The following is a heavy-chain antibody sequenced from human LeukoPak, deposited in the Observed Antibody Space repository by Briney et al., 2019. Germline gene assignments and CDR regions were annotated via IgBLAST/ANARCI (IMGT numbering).Heavy chain of an antibody. CDR3: AQDTSTDVFNY. J-gene: IGHJ4*02. CDR1: EYTFTSYS. Sequence: AASVKVSCKASEYTFTSYSMNWVRQVPGQGLEWMGWINTKTGNPAYAQGFTGRFVFSLDTSVSTAYLQISSLKVEDTAVYYCAQDTSTDVFNYWGQGTLVTVSS. V-gene: IGHV7-4-1*02. D-gene: IGHD5-18*01. CDR2: INTKTGNP.